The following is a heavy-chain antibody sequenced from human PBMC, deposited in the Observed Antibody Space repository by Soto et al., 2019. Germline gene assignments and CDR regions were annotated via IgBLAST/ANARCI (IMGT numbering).Heavy chain of an antibody. CDR1: GFTFTTYS. CDR2: IIGTVGQT. J-gene: IGHJ4*02. Sequence: PGWSRRLSCATAGFTFTTYSMNWGRQAPGKGLEWVSSIIGTVGQTYHDASVRGRFTITRDNSTDTLYLKMDSLRDEDTATYSCVKDQSPRAGGGWVGDYWGPGTMVTVSS. V-gene: IGHV3-23*01. D-gene: IGHD6-19*01. CDR3: VKDQSPRAGGGWVGDY.